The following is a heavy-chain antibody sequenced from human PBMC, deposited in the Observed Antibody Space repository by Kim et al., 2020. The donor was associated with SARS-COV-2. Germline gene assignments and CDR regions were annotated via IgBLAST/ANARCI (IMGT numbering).Heavy chain of an antibody. CDR1: GFTFSSYS. CDR2: ISSSSSYI. D-gene: IGHD6-6*01. J-gene: IGHJ4*02. Sequence: GGSLRLSCAASGFTFSSYSMNWVRQAPGKGLEWVSSISSSSSYIYYADSVKGRFTISRDNAKNSLYLQMNSLRAEDTAVYYCARDPDQFGQLIYFDYWGQGTLVTVSS. CDR3: ARDPDQFGQLIYFDY. V-gene: IGHV3-21*01.